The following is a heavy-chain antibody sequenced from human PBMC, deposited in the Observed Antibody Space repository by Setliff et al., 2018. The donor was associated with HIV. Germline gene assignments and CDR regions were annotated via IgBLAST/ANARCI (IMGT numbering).Heavy chain of an antibody. J-gene: IGHJ6*02. CDR1: GFTFSSYG. CDR2: IRYDGSNK. CDR3: AKGYCSSTSCYDYYYYGMDV. D-gene: IGHD2-2*01. V-gene: IGHV3-30*02. Sequence: PGGSLRLSCAASGFTFSSYGMHWVRQAPGKGLEWVAFIRYDGSNKYYADSVKGRFTISRDNSKNTLYLQMNSLRAEETAVYYCAKGYCSSTSCYDYYYYGMDVWGQGTTVTVSS.